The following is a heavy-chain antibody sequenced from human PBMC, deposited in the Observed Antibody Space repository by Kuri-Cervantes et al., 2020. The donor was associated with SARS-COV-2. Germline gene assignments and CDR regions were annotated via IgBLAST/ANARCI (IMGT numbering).Heavy chain of an antibody. CDR2: ISGIGGYT. CDR1: GFAFRGNA. D-gene: IGHD2-2*01. CDR3: ARDHAAGLGAHCYSASCYSAIPDY. J-gene: IGHJ4*02. V-gene: IGHV3-23*01. Sequence: GESLKISCAASGFAFRGNAMSWVRQAPGKGLEWVSDISGIGGYTYYADFVKGRFTTSRDDSKNTLYVHMNNLRVDDTAVYYCARDHAAGLGAHCYSASCYSAIPDYWGQGTLVTVSS.